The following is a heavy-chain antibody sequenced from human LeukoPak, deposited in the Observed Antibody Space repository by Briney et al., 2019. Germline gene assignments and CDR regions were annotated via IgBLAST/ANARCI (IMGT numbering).Heavy chain of an antibody. V-gene: IGHV3-20*04. J-gene: IGHJ5*02. D-gene: IGHD3-22*01. CDR3: AGYYYDSSRGFDL. Sequence: GGSLRLSCAASGFKFDDYGMGWVRQAPGKGLGWVCDINWNGAWTGYADSVKGRFTISRDNAKNSLYLQMNSLRAEDTALYYCAGYYYDSSRGFDLWGQGTLVTVSA. CDR2: INWNGAWT. CDR1: GFKFDDYG.